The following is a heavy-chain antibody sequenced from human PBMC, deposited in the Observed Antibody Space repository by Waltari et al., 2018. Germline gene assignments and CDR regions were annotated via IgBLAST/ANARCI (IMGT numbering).Heavy chain of an antibody. Sequence: VQLVQSGGEVKTPGSSVKVSCKASGGSFGCYGISWVRQAPGQGLEWMGVIIPMFGIPDFSQKFQDRLTITADESTNTAYMELSSLTPEDSAIYYCARHELGISQYYYNMYVWGQGTTVTISS. CDR2: IIPMFGIP. V-gene: IGHV1-69*12. D-gene: IGHD3-16*01. J-gene: IGHJ6*03. CDR1: GGSFGCYG. CDR3: ARHELGISQYYYNMYV.